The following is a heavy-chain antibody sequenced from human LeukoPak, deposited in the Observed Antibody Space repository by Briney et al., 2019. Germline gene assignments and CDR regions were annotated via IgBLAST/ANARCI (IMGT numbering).Heavy chain of an antibody. J-gene: IGHJ4*02. D-gene: IGHD3-22*01. CDR3: AKWGRYYDSSGYYSRLNFDY. Sequence: GGSLRLSCAASGFTFSSYAMSWVRQAPGKGLEWVSAISGSGGSTYYADSVKGRFTISRDNSKNTLYLQMNSLRAEDTAVYYCAKWGRYYDSSGYYSRLNFDYWGQGTLVTVSS. CDR2: ISGSGGST. CDR1: GFTFSSYA. V-gene: IGHV3-23*01.